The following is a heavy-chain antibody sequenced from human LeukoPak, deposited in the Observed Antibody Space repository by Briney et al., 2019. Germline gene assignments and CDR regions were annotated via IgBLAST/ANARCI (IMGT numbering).Heavy chain of an antibody. J-gene: IGHJ4*02. CDR1: GYIFSGYY. D-gene: IGHD6-6*01. CDR3: ARSTAARPPFDY. Sequence: ASVEVSCKASGYIFSGYYMHWVRQAPGQGLEWMGWINPNRGGTNYAPKFQGRVTMTWDTSINTAYMELSRLTSDDTAMFFCARSTAARPPFDYWGLGTLVTVSS. V-gene: IGHV1-2*02. CDR2: INPNRGGT.